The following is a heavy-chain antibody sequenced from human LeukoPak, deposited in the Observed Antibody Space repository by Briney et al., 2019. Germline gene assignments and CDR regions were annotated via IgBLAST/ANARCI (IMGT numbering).Heavy chain of an antibody. CDR2: INHSGST. Sequence: PSETLSLTCAVYGGSFSGYYWSWIRQPPGKGLEWIGEINHSGSTNYNPSLKSRVTISVDTSKNQFSLKLSSVTAADTAVYYCRGYREITMIVVGGYYFDYWGQGTLVTVSS. CDR1: GGSFSGYY. V-gene: IGHV4-34*01. CDR3: RGYREITMIVVGGYYFDY. J-gene: IGHJ4*02. D-gene: IGHD3-22*01.